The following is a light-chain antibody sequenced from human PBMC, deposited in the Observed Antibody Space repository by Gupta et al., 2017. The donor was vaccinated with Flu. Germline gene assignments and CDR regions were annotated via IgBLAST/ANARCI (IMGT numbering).Light chain of an antibody. V-gene: IGLV3-25*03. J-gene: IGLJ1*01. CDR2: KDT. CDR3: QSAYSTSTYYV. Sequence: GQTARITCSGDALPNQYVYWFRQKPGQAPALLIYKDTGRPSGIPERFSAAGSGTTVTLTISGVQAEDEADYYCQSAYSTSTYYVFGAGTKVTVL. CDR1: ALPNQY.